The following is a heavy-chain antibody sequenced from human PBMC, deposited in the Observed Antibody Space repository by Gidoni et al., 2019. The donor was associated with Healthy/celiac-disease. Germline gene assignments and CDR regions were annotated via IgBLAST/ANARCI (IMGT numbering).Heavy chain of an antibody. J-gene: IGHJ6*02. V-gene: IGHV3-30*18. CDR3: AKEMGPYYDFWSGYYYYYGMDV. Sequence: QVQLVESGGGVVKPGRSLRLSCAASGFTFSSYGMHWVRQAPGKGLEWVAVISYDGSNKYYADSVKGRFTISRDNSKNTLYLQMNSLRAEDTAVYYCAKEMGPYYDFWSGYYYYYGMDVWGQGTTVTVSS. D-gene: IGHD3-3*01. CDR1: GFTFSSYG. CDR2: ISYDGSNK.